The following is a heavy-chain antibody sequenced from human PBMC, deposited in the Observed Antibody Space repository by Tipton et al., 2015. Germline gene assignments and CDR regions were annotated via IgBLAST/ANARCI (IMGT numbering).Heavy chain of an antibody. CDR3: AKDGGRGGAY. D-gene: IGHD5-24*01. CDR1: GASLVSTGW. Sequence: TLSLTCTVSGASLVSTGWWSWVRQTPGKGLEWVGEMYHTGTRNYNYSPSLTNRVTMSVDKSKNQFSLRLGPVTGADTGIYYCAKDGGRGGAYWGQGILVIVSS. V-gene: IGHV4-4*02. CDR2: MYHTGTR. J-gene: IGHJ1*01.